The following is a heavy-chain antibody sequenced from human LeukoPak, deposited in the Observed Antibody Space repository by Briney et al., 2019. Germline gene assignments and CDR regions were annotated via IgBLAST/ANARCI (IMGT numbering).Heavy chain of an antibody. CDR3: ARGLRYSSGWYYFDY. J-gene: IGHJ4*02. Sequence: PGGSLRLSCAASGFTVSGNYMSWVRQAPGKGLEWVSVIYSGGSTYYADSVKGRFTISRDNSKNTLYLQMNSLRAEDTAVYYCARGLRYSSGWYYFDYWGQGTLVTVSS. CDR2: IYSGGST. V-gene: IGHV3-53*01. CDR1: GFTVSGNY. D-gene: IGHD6-19*01.